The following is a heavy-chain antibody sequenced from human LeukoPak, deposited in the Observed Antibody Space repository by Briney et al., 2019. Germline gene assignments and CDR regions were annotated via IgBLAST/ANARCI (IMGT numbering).Heavy chain of an antibody. CDR2: INPSGDFR. V-gene: IGHV1-46*01. D-gene: IGHD6-13*01. CDR3: ARWAQQQLENWFDP. J-gene: IGHJ5*02. CDR1: GYTFGTHW. Sequence: ASVKVSCKASGYTFGTHWMHWVRQAPGQGLEWMAIINPSGDFRSYAQKFQGRLTVTRDMSMRTVYMELSDLRPEDTAVYYCARWAQQQLENWFDPWGQGTLVTVSS.